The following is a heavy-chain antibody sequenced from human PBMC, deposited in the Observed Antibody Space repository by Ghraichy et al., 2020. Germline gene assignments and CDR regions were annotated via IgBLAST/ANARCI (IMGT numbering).Heavy chain of an antibody. D-gene: IGHD2-2*01. V-gene: IGHV3-7*01. CDR3: VRDSTRGGVPFDC. J-gene: IGHJ4*02. CDR1: GFTFSRDW. CDR2: IKEDGSEK. Sequence: GGSLRLSCETSGFTFSRDWMSWVRQAPGKGLEWVANIKEDGSEKYYVDSVKGRFTISRDNAKNSLYLQMNSLRAEDTAIYYCVRDSTRGGVPFDCWGQGSLVTVSS.